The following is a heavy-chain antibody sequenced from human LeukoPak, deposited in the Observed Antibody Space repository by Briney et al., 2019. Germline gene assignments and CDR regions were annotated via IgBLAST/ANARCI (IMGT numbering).Heavy chain of an antibody. CDR3: ARSGVYCSSTSCQTTFDY. D-gene: IGHD2-2*01. J-gene: IGHJ4*02. Sequence: GESLRLSCAASGFTFSTYAMNWVRQAPEKGLEWVSTISVSGGSTYYADSVKGRFTISRDNSKNTLCLQMNSLRAEDTAVYYCARSGVYCSSTSCQTTFDYWGQGTLVTVSS. CDR2: ISVSGGST. V-gene: IGHV3-23*01. CDR1: GFTFSTYA.